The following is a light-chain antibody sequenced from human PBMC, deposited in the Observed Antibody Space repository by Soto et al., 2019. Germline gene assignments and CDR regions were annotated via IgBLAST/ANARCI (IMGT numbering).Light chain of an antibody. CDR2: DAS. J-gene: IGKJ1*01. CDR1: QSLSSSY. V-gene: IGKV3-11*01. Sequence: EIVLTHSPGTLSLSPGERATLSCRASQSLSSSYLAWYQQKPGQAPRLLIYDASNRATGIPARFSGSGSGTDSTLTISSLEPEDFAVYYCQQRSNWPRTFGQGTKVDIK. CDR3: QQRSNWPRT.